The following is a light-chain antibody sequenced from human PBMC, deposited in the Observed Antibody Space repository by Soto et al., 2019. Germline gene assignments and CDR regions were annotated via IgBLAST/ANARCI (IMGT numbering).Light chain of an antibody. V-gene: IGLV2-23*01. CDR1: SIGVGSYNL. CDR3: CSFAGSSTYV. CDR2: EGS. J-gene: IGLJ1*01. Sequence: QSALTQPASVSGSPGQSITISCTGTSIGVGSYNLVSWYQHHPGKAPKLMIYEGSKRPSGVSNRFSGSKSGNTASLTISGLQAEDEADYYCCSFAGSSTYVFGTGTKVTVL.